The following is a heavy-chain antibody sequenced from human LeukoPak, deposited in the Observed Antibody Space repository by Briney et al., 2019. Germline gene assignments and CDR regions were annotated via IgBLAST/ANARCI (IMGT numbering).Heavy chain of an antibody. J-gene: IGHJ5*02. CDR2: ISYDGSNK. Sequence: PGGSLRLSCAASGFTFSSYGMHWVRQAPGKGLEWVAVISYDGSNKYYADSVKGRFTISRDNSKNTLYLQMNSLRAEDTAVYYCAKDWFSYGSGSSWFDPWGQGTLVTVSS. V-gene: IGHV3-30*18. CDR3: AKDWFSYGSGSSWFDP. D-gene: IGHD3-10*01. CDR1: GFTFSSYG.